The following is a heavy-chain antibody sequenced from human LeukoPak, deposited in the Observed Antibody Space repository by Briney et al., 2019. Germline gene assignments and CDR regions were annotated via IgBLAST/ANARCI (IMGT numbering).Heavy chain of an antibody. D-gene: IGHD1-1*01. Sequence: PGGSLRLSCAASGFTFSSYEMNWVRQAPGKGRKWVSYISSSGSTIYYADSVKGRFTISRDNAKNSLYLQMNSLRAEDTAVYYCARDQGRRGVDYFDYWGQGTLVTVSS. J-gene: IGHJ4*02. CDR3: ARDQGRRGVDYFDY. V-gene: IGHV3-48*03. CDR1: GFTFSSYE. CDR2: ISSSGSTI.